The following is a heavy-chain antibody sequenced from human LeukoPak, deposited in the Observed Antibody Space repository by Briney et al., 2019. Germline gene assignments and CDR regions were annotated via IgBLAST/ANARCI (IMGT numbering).Heavy chain of an antibody. CDR3: ARTNRQMAHNWFDP. D-gene: IGHD2-8*01. V-gene: IGHV3-30-3*01. CDR2: ISYDGSNK. J-gene: IGHJ5*02. Sequence: GGSLRLSCAASGFTFSSYAMHWVRQAPGKGLEWVAVISYDGSNKYYADSVKGRFTISRDNSKNTLYLQMNSLRAEDTAVYYCARTNRQMAHNWFDPWGQGTLVTVSS. CDR1: GFTFSSYA.